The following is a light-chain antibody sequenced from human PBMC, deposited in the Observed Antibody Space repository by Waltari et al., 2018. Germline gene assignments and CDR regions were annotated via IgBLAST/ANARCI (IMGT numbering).Light chain of an antibody. CDR2: KDS. CDR1: VLAKKY. Sequence: SYELTQPSSVSVSPGQTARITCSGDVLAKKYARWFRQKPDQAPVLVSYKDSERPSGIPERLSGSSSGTTVTLTISGAQVEDEACYYCYSEADNQLGFGGGTQLSVL. CDR3: YSEADNQLG. V-gene: IGLV3-27*01. J-gene: IGLJ3*02.